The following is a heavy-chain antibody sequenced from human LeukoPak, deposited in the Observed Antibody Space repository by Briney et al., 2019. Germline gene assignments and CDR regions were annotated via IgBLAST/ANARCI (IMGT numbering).Heavy chain of an antibody. CDR3: ARRGRCSGGSCCLVGGRTTLFDY. Sequence: SETLSLTCAVYGGPFSGYYWSWIRQPPGKGLEWIGEINHSGSTNYNPSLKSRVTISVDTSKNQFSLKLSSVTAADTAVYYCARRGRCSGGSCCLVGGRTTLFDYWGQGTLVTVSS. J-gene: IGHJ4*02. CDR1: GGPFSGYY. V-gene: IGHV4-34*01. CDR2: INHSGST. D-gene: IGHD2-15*01.